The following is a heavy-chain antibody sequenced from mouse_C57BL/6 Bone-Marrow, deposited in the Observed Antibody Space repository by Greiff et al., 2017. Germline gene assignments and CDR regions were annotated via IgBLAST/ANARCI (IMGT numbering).Heavy chain of an antibody. V-gene: IGHV1-64*01. CDR1: GYTFTSYW. CDR3: ASSRGWPFLDY. CDR2: IHPNSGST. D-gene: IGHD2-3*01. J-gene: IGHJ2*01. Sequence: QVQLQQPGAELVKPGASVKLSCKASGYTFTSYWMHWVKQRPGQGLEWIGMIHPNSGSTNYNEKFKSKATLTVDKSSSTAYMQLSSLTSEDSAVYYCASSRGWPFLDYWGQGTTLTVSS.